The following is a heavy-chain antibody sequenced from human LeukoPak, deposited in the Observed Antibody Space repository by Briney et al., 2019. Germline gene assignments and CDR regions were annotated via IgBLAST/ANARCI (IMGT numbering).Heavy chain of an antibody. CDR1: GFTLSSYW. D-gene: IGHD6-13*01. Sequence: GGSLRLSCAASGFTLSSYWMTWVRQAPGKGLEWVANINQDGSEKDYVDSVKGRFTISRDNAKNSLYLQMNSLRAEDTVVYYCARGGAAGGRATYWGQGTLVTVSS. J-gene: IGHJ4*02. CDR3: ARGGAAGGRATY. V-gene: IGHV3-7*01. CDR2: INQDGSEK.